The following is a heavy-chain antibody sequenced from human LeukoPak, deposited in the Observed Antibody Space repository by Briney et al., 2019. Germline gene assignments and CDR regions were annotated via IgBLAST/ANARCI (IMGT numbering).Heavy chain of an antibody. D-gene: IGHD3-10*01. J-gene: IGHJ4*02. Sequence: GASVKVSCKASGYTFTSYGISWVRQAPGQGLEWMGWISAYNGNTNYAQKLQSRVTMTTDTSTSTAYMELRSLRSDDTAVYYCARAYYYGSGSYIPVGYWRQGTLVTVSS. CDR2: ISAYNGNT. CDR3: ARAYYYGSGSYIPVGY. CDR1: GYTFTSYG. V-gene: IGHV1-18*01.